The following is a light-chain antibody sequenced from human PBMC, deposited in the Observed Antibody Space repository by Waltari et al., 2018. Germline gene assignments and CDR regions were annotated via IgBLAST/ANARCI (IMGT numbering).Light chain of an antibody. CDR1: SSDLGNYNL. CDR3: SSYAGSSKGV. J-gene: IGLJ2*01. CDR2: AVS. Sequence: SALTQPAPVSGSPGQAITIPCTGTSSDLGNYNLVSWYPQHPGKAPKLMIYAVSKRPSGVSDRFSGSKSGDMASLTISGLQPEDEAEYFCSSYAGSSKGVFGGGTKVTVL. V-gene: IGLV2-23*02.